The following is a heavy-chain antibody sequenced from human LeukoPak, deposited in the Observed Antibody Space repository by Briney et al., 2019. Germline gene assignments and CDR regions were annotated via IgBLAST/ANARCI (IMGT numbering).Heavy chain of an antibody. V-gene: IGHV4-30-2*01. CDR1: GGSISSGGYY. D-gene: IGHD3-9*01. CDR3: ARVENFDWLFFPVD. CDR2: IYHSGST. Sequence: PSQTLSLTCTVSGGSISSGGYYWRWIRQPPGKGLEWIGYIYHSGSTYYNPSLKSRVTISVDRSKNQFSLKLSSVTAADTAVYYCARVENFDWLFFPVDWGQGTLVTVSS. J-gene: IGHJ4*02.